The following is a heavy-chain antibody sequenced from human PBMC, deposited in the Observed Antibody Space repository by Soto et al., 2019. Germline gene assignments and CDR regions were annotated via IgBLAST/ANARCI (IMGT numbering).Heavy chain of an antibody. J-gene: IGHJ4*02. CDR1: GGSFSGYY. CDR2: INHSGST. V-gene: IGHV4-34*01. D-gene: IGHD3-10*01. Sequence: SETLSLTCAVYGGSFSGYYWSWIRQPPGKGLEWIGEINHSGSTNYNPSLKSRVTISVDTSKNQFSLKLSSVTAADTAVYYCAREGNEEGGSGNAHNRINHLAYWGQGTLVTVSS. CDR3: AREGNEEGGSGNAHNRINHLAY.